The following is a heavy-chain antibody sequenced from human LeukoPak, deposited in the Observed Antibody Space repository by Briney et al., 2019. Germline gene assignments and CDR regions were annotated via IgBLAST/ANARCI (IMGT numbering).Heavy chain of an antibody. D-gene: IGHD2-15*01. V-gene: IGHV3-23*01. Sequence: AGGSLRLSGAASGFPFSSHAMSWVRQPPGKGLEWVAAISNGKTYYADSVRGRFAISRDDSTNTVYLHMNSLRDEDAALYHCVREAGYCAPVCVKTNWFDPWGQGTLVTVSS. CDR3: VREAGYCAPVCVKTNWFDP. CDR2: ISNGKT. CDR1: GFPFSSHA. J-gene: IGHJ5*02.